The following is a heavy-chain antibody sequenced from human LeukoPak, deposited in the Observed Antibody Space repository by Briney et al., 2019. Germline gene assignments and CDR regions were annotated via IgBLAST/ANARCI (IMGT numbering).Heavy chain of an antibody. CDR2: ISSSSSTI. CDR3: ARAESVSSVDWFDP. Sequence: GGFLRLSCAASGFTFSSYSMNWVRQAPGKGLEWVSYISSSSSTIYYADSVKGRFTISRDYAKNSLYLQMNSLRAEDTAVYYCARAESVSSVDWFDPWGQGTLVTVSS. V-gene: IGHV3-48*04. CDR1: GFTFSSYS. J-gene: IGHJ5*02. D-gene: IGHD5/OR15-5a*01.